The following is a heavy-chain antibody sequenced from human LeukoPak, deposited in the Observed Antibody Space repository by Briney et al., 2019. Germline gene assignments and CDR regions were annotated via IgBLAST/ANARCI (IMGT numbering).Heavy chain of an antibody. D-gene: IGHD6-13*01. J-gene: IGHJ4*02. CDR1: GGSISSSSYY. CDR3: ARGEGHAGYYFDS. V-gene: IGHV4-39*07. CDR2: IYYSGST. Sequence: SETLSLTCTVSGGSISSSSYYWGWIRQPPGKGLEWIGSIYYSGSTYYNPSLKSRVTISVDTSKNQFSLTLNSVTAADTAVYYCARGEGHAGYYFDSWGQGSLVTVSS.